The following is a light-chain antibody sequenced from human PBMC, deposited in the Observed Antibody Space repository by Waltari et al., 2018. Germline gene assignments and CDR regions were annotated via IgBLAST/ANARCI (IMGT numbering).Light chain of an antibody. V-gene: IGLV2-23*02. CDR2: EVT. CDR3: CSYVDSRTFEWV. CDR1: SSDIGTYKL. J-gene: IGLJ3*02. Sequence: QSALTQPASVSGSPGPSITISCTGTSSDIGTYKLVPWYQQYPGKAPKLIICEVTKRPSGVSDRFSGSKSGSTASLTISGLQPEDEADYYCCSYVDSRTFEWVFGGGTKLTVL.